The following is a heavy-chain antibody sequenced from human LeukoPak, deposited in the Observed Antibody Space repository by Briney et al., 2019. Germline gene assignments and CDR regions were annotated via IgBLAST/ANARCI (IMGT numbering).Heavy chain of an antibody. D-gene: IGHD3-3*01. V-gene: IGHV3-23*01. CDR1: GFTFSSYG. CDR3: AKAGGYDFWSGYSKPLDY. J-gene: IGHJ4*02. CDR2: ISGSGGST. Sequence: QTGRSLRLSCAASGFTFSSYGMHWVRQAPGKGLEWVSAISGSGGSTYYADSVKGRFTISRDNSKDTLYLQMNSLRAEDTAVYYCAKAGGYDFWSGYSKPLDYWGQGTLVTVSS.